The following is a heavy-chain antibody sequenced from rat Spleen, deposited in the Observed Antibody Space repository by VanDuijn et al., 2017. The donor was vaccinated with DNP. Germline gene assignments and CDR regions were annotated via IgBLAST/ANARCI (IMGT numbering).Heavy chain of an antibody. CDR1: GFTFSDYA. V-gene: IGHV5-7*01. CDR2: ISPSGRRP. Sequence: EVQLVESGGGLVQPGMSLKLSCAASGFTFSDYAMAWVRQSPKKGLEWVATISPSGRRPDYSESVKGRFTISRDNAKSTLFLQMDSLRSEDTATYYCATHRVHWGQGVMVTVSS. J-gene: IGHJ2*01. D-gene: IGHD1-11*01. CDR3: ATHRVH.